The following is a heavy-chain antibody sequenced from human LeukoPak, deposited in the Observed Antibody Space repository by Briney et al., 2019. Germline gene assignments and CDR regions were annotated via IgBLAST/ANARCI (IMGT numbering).Heavy chain of an antibody. CDR1: GYTFTGYY. CDR3: ARSWAIGAAVYFDY. Sequence: ASVKVSCKASGYTFTGYYMHWVRQAPGQGLEWMGWFNPNSGGTDYAQKFQGRVTMTRDTSISTAYMELSRLRFDDTAVYYCARSWAIGAAVYFDYWGQGTLVTVSS. J-gene: IGHJ4*02. CDR2: FNPNSGGT. D-gene: IGHD6-13*01. V-gene: IGHV1-2*02.